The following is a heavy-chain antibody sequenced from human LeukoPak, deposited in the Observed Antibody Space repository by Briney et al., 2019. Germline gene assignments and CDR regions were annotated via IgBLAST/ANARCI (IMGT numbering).Heavy chain of an antibody. Sequence: GGSLRLSCAASGFTFSSYWMAWVRQAPGKGLEWVANIKHDGSAKYYVDSVKGRFIISRDNAKGSVYLQMNSLRVEDTAVYYCVRELTRFDPWGQGNQVTVSS. CDR2: IKHDGSAK. CDR3: VRELTRFDP. J-gene: IGHJ5*02. CDR1: GFTFSSYW. V-gene: IGHV3-7*01.